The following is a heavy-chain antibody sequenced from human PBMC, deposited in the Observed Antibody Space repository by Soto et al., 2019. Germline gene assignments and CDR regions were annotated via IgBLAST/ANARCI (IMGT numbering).Heavy chain of an antibody. Sequence: EGSLRLSCAASGFTFSSYEMNWVRQAPGKGLEWVSYISSSGSTIYYADSVKGRFTISRDNAKNSLYLQMNSLRAEDTAVYYCARLDGYSHFDYWGQGTMVTVSS. V-gene: IGHV3-48*03. J-gene: IGHJ4*02. CDR3: ARLDGYSHFDY. CDR1: GFTFSSYE. D-gene: IGHD5-18*01. CDR2: ISSSGSTI.